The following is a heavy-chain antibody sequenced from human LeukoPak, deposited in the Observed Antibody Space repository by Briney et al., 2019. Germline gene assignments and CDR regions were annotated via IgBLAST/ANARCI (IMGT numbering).Heavy chain of an antibody. CDR3: AGAYDFWSGYPYYFDY. CDR2: ISSSSSYI. Sequence: GGSLRLSCAASGFTFSSYSMNWVRQAPGKGLEWVSSISSSSSYIYYADSVKGRFTISRDNAKNSLYLQMNSLRAEDTAVYYCAGAYDFWSGYPYYFDYWGQGTLVTVS. V-gene: IGHV3-21*01. D-gene: IGHD3-3*01. J-gene: IGHJ4*02. CDR1: GFTFSSYS.